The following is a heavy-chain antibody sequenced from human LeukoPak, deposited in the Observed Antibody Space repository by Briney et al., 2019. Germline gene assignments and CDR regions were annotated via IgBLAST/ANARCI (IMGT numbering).Heavy chain of an antibody. Sequence: SETLSLTCTVSGGSISSYDWSWIRQPAGKGLEWIGRIYTSGSTNYNPSLKSRVTMSVDTSKNQFSLKLSSVTAADTAVYYCARARYCSSTSCPYYYYYYMDVWGKGTTVTVPS. D-gene: IGHD2-2*01. CDR2: IYTSGST. CDR3: ARARYCSSTSCPYYYYYYMDV. V-gene: IGHV4-4*07. CDR1: GGSISSYD. J-gene: IGHJ6*03.